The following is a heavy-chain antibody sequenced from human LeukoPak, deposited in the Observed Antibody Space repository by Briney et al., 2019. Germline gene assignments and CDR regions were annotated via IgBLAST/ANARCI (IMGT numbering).Heavy chain of an antibody. D-gene: IGHD3-22*01. CDR1: ASTFSGNW. V-gene: IGHV3-7*03. Sequence: GGSLTLSCAASASTFSGNWMHWVRQAPGKGLEWVASIDQHGRDKYFLDSVKGRFTISRDNSKNTLYLQMNSLRAEDTAVYYCAKDPRRITMIVVVRRNYYYMDVWGKGTTVTVSS. CDR2: IDQHGRDK. J-gene: IGHJ6*03. CDR3: AKDPRRITMIVVVRRNYYYMDV.